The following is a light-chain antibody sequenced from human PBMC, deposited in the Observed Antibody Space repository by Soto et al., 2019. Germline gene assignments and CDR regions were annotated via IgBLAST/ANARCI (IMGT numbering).Light chain of an antibody. CDR3: SSFTSKSTLI. Sequence: QSVLTQPASVSGSPGQSITISCAGTIRDVGAYNLVSWYQQHPGKAPQLIIYEVRNRPSGISYRFSGSKSGTTASLTISSLQADDEADYYCSSFTSKSTLIFGGGTKLTVL. CDR2: EVR. J-gene: IGLJ2*01. V-gene: IGLV2-14*01. CDR1: IRDVGAYNL.